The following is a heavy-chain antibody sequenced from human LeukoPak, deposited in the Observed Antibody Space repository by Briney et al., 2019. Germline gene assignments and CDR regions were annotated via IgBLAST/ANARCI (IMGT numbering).Heavy chain of an antibody. V-gene: IGHV1-69*06. CDR2: IIPIFGTA. Sequence: SVKVSCKASGGTFSSYAISWVRQAPGQGLEWMGEIIPIFGTANYAQKFQGRVTITADKSTSTAYMELSSLRSEDTAVYYCARDYNDILTGFTIWYYYGMDVWGKGTTVTVSS. CDR1: GGTFSSYA. J-gene: IGHJ6*04. D-gene: IGHD3-9*01. CDR3: ARDYNDILTGFTIWYYYGMDV.